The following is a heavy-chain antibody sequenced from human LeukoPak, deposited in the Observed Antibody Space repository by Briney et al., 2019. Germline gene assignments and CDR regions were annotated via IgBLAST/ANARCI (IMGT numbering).Heavy chain of an antibody. V-gene: IGHV3-23*01. CDR1: GFTFSNYA. D-gene: IGHD4-17*01. CDR2: ISNSGDNT. CDR3: AKSGYGAPGGY. J-gene: IGHJ4*02. Sequence: GGPLRLSCAASGFTFSNYAMNWVRQDPGKGLQWVSGISNSGDNTFYADSVKGRFTISRDNSKNTLYLQMNSLRSEDTAVYYCAKSGYGAPGGYWGQGTLVTVSS.